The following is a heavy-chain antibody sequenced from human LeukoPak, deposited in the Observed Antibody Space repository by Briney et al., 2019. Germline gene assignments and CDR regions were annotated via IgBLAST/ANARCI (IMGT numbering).Heavy chain of an antibody. CDR1: GGTFSSYA. CDR2: IIPIFGTA. Sequence: GASVKVSCKASGGTFSSYAISWVRQAPGQGLEWMGGIIPIFGTANYAQKFQGRVTITTDESTSTAYMELSSLRSEDTAVYYCARGGQQQLVLFDYWGQGTLVTVSS. CDR3: ARGGQQQLVLFDY. D-gene: IGHD6-13*01. V-gene: IGHV1-69*05. J-gene: IGHJ4*02.